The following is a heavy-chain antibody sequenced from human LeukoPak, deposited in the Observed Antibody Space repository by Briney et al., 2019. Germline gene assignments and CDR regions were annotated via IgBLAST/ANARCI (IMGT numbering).Heavy chain of an antibody. CDR2: IYTSGST. CDR3: ARGTTHRLSWFDP. D-gene: IGHD1-7*01. J-gene: IGHJ5*02. CDR1: GGSISSYY. V-gene: IGHV4-4*09. Sequence: PSETLSLTCTVSGGSISSYYWSWIRQPPGKGLEWIGYIYTSGSTNYNPSLKSRVTISVDTSKNQFSPKLSSVTAADTAVYYCARGTTHRLSWFDPWGQGTLVTVSS.